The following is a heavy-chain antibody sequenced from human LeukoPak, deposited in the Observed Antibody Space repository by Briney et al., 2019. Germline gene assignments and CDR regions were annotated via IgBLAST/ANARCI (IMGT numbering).Heavy chain of an antibody. V-gene: IGHV1-69*13. CDR2: IIPIFGTA. D-gene: IGHD6-6*01. J-gene: IGHJ4*02. Sequence: ASAKVSCKASGGTFSSYAISWVRQAPGQGLEWMGGIIPIFGTANYAQKFQGRVTITADESTSTAYMELSSLRSEDTAVYYCARHYLEYSSSSGLDYWGQGTLVTVSS. CDR1: GGTFSSYA. CDR3: ARHYLEYSSSSGLDY.